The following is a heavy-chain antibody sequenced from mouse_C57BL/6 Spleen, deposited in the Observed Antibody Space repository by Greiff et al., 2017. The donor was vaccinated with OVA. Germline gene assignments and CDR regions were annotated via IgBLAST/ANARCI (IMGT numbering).Heavy chain of an antibody. CDR1: GYTFTSYW. D-gene: IGHD1-1*01. CDR2: IDPSDSYP. V-gene: IGHV1-50*01. J-gene: IGHJ2*01. Sequence: QVQLQQPGAELVKPGASVKLSCKASGYTFTSYWMQWVKQRPGQGLERIGEIDPSDSYPNYNQKFKGKATLTVDTSSSTAYMQLSSLTSEDSAVYYCARSGYGSSPYYFDYWGQGTTLTVSS. CDR3: ARSGYGSSPYYFDY.